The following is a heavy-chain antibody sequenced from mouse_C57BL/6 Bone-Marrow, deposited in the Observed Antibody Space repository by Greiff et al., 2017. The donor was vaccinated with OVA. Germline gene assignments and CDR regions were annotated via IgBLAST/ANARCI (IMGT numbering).Heavy chain of an antibody. V-gene: IGHV15-2*01. CDR2: ILPSIGRT. CDR3: ARNYYGSSYGYWYFDV. CDR1: DSEVFPIAY. J-gene: IGHJ1*03. D-gene: IGHD1-1*01. Sequence: QVQLKESGSELRSPGSSVKLSCKDFDSEVFPIAYMSWVRQKPGHGFEWIGGILPSIGRTIYGEKFEDKATLDADTLSNTAYLELNSLTSEDSAIYYCARNYYGSSYGYWYFDVWGTGTTVTVSS.